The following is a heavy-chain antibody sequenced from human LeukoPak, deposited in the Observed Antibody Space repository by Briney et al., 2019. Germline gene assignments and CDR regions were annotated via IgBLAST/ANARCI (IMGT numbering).Heavy chain of an antibody. CDR1: GYTFTSYH. J-gene: IGHJ6*02. Sequence: ASVKVSCKASGYTFTSYHMHWVRQAPGQGLEWMGIINPSGGSTSYAQKFQGRVTMTRDTSTSTVYMELSSLRSEDTAVYYCASYSIAAAGMLRYYYGMDVWGQGTTVTVSS. CDR2: INPSGGST. V-gene: IGHV1-46*01. D-gene: IGHD6-13*01. CDR3: ASYSIAAAGMLRYYYGMDV.